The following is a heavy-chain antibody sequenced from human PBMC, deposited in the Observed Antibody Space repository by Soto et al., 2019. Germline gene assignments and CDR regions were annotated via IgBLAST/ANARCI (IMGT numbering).Heavy chain of an antibody. J-gene: IGHJ4*02. CDR1: GCSISSSSYY. CDR2: IYYSGST. CDR3: ASSVDTAMGPFDY. D-gene: IGHD5-18*01. Sequence: SETLSLTCTVSGCSISSSSYYWGWIRQPPGKGLEWSGSIYYSGSTYYSPSLKSRVTISVDTSKNQFSLKLSSVTAADTAVYYCASSVDTAMGPFDYWGQGTLVTVSS. V-gene: IGHV4-39*01.